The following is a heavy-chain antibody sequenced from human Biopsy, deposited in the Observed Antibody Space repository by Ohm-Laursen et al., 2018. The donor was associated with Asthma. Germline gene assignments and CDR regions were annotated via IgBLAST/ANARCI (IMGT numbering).Heavy chain of an antibody. CDR1: GGTFSNYA. D-gene: IGHD2-15*01. CDR2: IIPMFGTT. CDR3: ASPTYCSGSSCINNYYYALDV. J-gene: IGHJ6*02. V-gene: IGHV1-69*01. Sequence: SSVKVSCNASGGTFSNYAISWVRQAPGQGLEWMGGIIPMFGTTNYAQKFQGRVTITADESTSTAYMGLSSLRSDDTAVYYCASPTYCSGSSCINNYYYALDVWGQGTTVTVSS.